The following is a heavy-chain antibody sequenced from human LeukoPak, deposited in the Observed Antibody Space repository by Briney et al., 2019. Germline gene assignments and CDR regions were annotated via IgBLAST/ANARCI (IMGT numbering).Heavy chain of an antibody. J-gene: IGHJ4*02. V-gene: IGHV1-18*01. Sequence: ASVKVSCKASGYTFTSYGISWVRQAPGQGLECMGWISAYNGNTNYAQKLQGRVTMTTDTSTSTAYMELRSLRSVDTAVYYCASTPHYYYDSSGYYYAEDYWGQGTLVTVSS. CDR2: ISAYNGNT. D-gene: IGHD3-22*01. CDR3: ASTPHYYYDSSGYYYAEDY. CDR1: GYTFTSYG.